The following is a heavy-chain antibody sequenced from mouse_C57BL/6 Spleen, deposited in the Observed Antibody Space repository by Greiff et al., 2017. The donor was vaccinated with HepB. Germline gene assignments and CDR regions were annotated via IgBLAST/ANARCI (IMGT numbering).Heavy chain of an antibody. CDR3: AKYYGSSYGYAMDY. Sequence: VTLVESGPGLVQPSQSLSITCTVSGFSLTSHGVHWVRQSPGKGLEWLGVIWRGGSTDYNAAFMSRLSITKDNSKRQVFFKMNSLPADDTAIYYCAKYYGSSYGYAMDYWGQGTSVTVSS. J-gene: IGHJ4*01. V-gene: IGHV2-5*01. CDR1: GFSLTSHG. CDR2: IWRGGST. D-gene: IGHD1-1*01.